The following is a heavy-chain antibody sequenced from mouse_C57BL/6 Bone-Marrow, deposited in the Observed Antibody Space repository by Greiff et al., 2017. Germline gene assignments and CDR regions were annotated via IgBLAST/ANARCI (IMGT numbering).Heavy chain of an antibody. CDR2: ISSGSSTI. V-gene: IGHV5-17*01. CDR1: GFTFSDYG. D-gene: IGHD1-1*02. CDR3: AGGGYLPWGDY. Sequence: EVQGVESGGGLVKPGGSLKLSCAASGFTFSDYGMHWVRQAPEKGLEWVAYISSGSSTIYYADTVKGRFTISRDNAKNTLFLQMTSLRSEYTAMYYCAGGGYLPWGDYWGKGTSVTVSS. J-gene: IGHJ4*01.